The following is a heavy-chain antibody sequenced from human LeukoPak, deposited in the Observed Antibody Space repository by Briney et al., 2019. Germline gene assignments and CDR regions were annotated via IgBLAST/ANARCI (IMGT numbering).Heavy chain of an antibody. CDR3: ARAFIAAAGRSGY. D-gene: IGHD6-13*01. CDR1: GYTFTGYY. J-gene: IGHJ4*02. V-gene: IGHV1-2*02. Sequence: GASVKVSCKASGYTFTGYYMHWVRQAPGQGLEWMGWINPNSGGTNYAQKFQGRVTMTRDTSISTAYMELSRLRSDDTAVYYCARAFIAAAGRSGYWGQGTLVTVSS. CDR2: INPNSGGT.